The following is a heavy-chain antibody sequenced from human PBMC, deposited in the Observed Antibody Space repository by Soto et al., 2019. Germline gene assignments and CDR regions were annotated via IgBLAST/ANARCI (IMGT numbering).Heavy chain of an antibody. J-gene: IGHJ5*02. CDR1: GFSFGSSS. D-gene: IGHD3-3*01. Sequence: QVQLEESGGRVVQAGTSLRVSCAASGFSFGSSSMHWGRQAPGGGPEWVASISSDGRKTYYSESAKGRFTISRDNSKNIVYLEMDRLRLDDTAIYFCARDPGVDFWSGVFDPWGQGTVVTVSS. CDR3: ARDPGVDFWSGVFDP. V-gene: IGHV3-30*04. CDR2: ISSDGRKT.